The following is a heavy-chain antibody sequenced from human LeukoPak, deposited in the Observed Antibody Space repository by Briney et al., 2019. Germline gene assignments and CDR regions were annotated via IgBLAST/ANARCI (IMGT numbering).Heavy chain of an antibody. J-gene: IGHJ4*02. CDR2: ISGSDAGT. V-gene: IGHV3-23*01. CDR3: AKGSRGSCSRTYCYPFDY. D-gene: IGHD2-2*01. CDR1: GFTFSSYA. Sequence: GGSLRLSCAASGFTFSSYAMSWVRQAPGKGLEWVSSISGSDAGTYYADSVKGRFTISRDNSKNTLYLQMNRLRAEDTAVYYCAKGSRGSCSRTYCYPFDYWGQGTLVTVSS.